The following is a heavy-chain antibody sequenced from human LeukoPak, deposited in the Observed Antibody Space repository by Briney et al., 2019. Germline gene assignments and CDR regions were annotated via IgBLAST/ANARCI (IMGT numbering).Heavy chain of an antibody. CDR3: ATSSLYSNSWYFDY. Sequence: SQTLSLTCTVSGGSISSGNYYWSWIRQPPGKGREWIGHIYYSGSTYYNPSLKSRVTISVDTSKNQFSLKLSSVTAADTVVYYCATSSLYSNSWYFDYWGQGTLVTVSS. D-gene: IGHD6-13*01. CDR1: GGSISSGNYY. J-gene: IGHJ4*02. V-gene: IGHV4-30-4*08. CDR2: IYYSGST.